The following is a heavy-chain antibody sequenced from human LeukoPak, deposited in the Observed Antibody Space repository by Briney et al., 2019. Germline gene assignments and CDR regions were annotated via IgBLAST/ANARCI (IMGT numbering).Heavy chain of an antibody. CDR3: ARVGTWPSYYFDY. CDR1: SGSLSGYY. D-gene: IGHD1-1*01. V-gene: IGHV4-39*07. Sequence: SETLSLTCAVYSGSLSGYYWGWIRQPPGKGLEWIGSIYYSGSTYYNPSLKSRVTISVDTSKNQFSLKLSSVTAADTAVYYCARVGTWPSYYFDYWGQGTLVTVSS. J-gene: IGHJ4*02. CDR2: IYYSGST.